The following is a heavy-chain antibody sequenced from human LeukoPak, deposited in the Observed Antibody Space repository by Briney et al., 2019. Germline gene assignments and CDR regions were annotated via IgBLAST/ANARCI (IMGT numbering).Heavy chain of an antibody. D-gene: IGHD6-19*01. CDR1: GFTFNTYA. J-gene: IGHJ4*02. CDR2: LSGNGGNT. Sequence: SGGSLRLSCAASGFTFNTYAMSWVRQAPGKGLEWVSGLSGNGGNTYYADSVKGRFTVSRGNSKNTLYLQMNSLRAEDTAIYYCAKDYFSGGWYYFDFWGQGTLVTVSS. V-gene: IGHV3-23*01. CDR3: AKDYFSGGWYYFDF.